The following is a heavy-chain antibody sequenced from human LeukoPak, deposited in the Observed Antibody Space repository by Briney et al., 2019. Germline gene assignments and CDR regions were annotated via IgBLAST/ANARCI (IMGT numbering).Heavy chain of an antibody. V-gene: IGHV1-2*02. CDR3: ARARLTYCGGGSCYSGSYMDV. CDR1: VYTFTGYY. J-gene: IGHJ6*03. CDR2: INPNSGGT. D-gene: IGHD2-15*01. Sequence: ASVKVSCKASVYTFTGYYMHWVRQAPGQGLEWMGWINPNSGGTNYAQKFQGRVTMTRDTSISTAYMELSRLRSDDTAVYYCARARLTYCGGGSCYSGSYMDVWGKGTTVTVSS.